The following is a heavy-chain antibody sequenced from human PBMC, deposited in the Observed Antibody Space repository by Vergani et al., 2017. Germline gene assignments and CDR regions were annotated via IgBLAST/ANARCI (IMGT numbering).Heavy chain of an antibody. CDR2: INHSGST. CDR1: GGSFSGYY. D-gene: IGHD6-19*01. CDR3: ARGRKGIAVAHFDY. V-gene: IGHV4-34*01. Sequence: QVQLQQWGAGLLKPSETLSLTCAVYGGSFSGYYWSWIRQPPGKGLEWIGEINHSGSTNYNPSLKSRVTISVDTSKNLFSLKLSSVTAADTAVYYCARGRKGIAVAHFDYWGQGTLVTVSS. J-gene: IGHJ4*02.